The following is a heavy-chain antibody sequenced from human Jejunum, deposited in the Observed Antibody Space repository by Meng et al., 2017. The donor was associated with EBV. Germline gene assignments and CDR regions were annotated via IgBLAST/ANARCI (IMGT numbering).Heavy chain of an antibody. V-gene: IGHV4-4*02. D-gene: IGHD1-14*01. CDR2: INQVGST. CDR3: ARASSERLLDY. CDR1: TDFISSYGW. J-gene: IGHJ4*02. Sequence: QVQRQESGPGLGKLSGTLSLTCAVSTDFISSYGWWSWVRQPPGKGLEWLGEINQVGSTYYNPSLKSRVTISIDTSKRQFSLRLNSMTAADTAVYYCARASSERLLDYWGQGTLVTVSS.